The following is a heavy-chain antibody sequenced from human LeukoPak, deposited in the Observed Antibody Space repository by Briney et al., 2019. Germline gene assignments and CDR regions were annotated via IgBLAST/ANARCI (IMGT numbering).Heavy chain of an antibody. J-gene: IGHJ4*02. CDR3: ARGNYGDYYFDY. CDR1: GFTLSSNS. V-gene: IGHV3-21*01. D-gene: IGHD4-17*01. Sequence: PGGSLRLSCAASGFTLSSNSMNWVRQAPGRGLELVSSISSSSSYIYYADSVKGRFTISRDNAKNSLYLQMNSLRAEDTAVYYCARGNYGDYYFDYWGQGALVTVSS. CDR2: ISSSSSYI.